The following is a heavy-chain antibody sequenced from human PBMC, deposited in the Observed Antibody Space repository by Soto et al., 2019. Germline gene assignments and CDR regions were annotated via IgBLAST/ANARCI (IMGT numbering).Heavy chain of an antibody. CDR2: INEDSTYI. CDR1: GFAFNTYS. CDR3: VRDLGRYFRSGYMDL. D-gene: IGHD3-9*01. J-gene: IGHJ6*03. V-gene: IGHV3-21*02. Sequence: EVQLVESGGGLVKPGGSLRLSCTASGFAFNTYSMNWVRQAPGKGLEWVSSINEDSTYIYYADSLRGRLTISRDNAKDSLFLQMNSLRPDDTAVYYCVRDLGRYFRSGYMDLWGDGATVTGSS.